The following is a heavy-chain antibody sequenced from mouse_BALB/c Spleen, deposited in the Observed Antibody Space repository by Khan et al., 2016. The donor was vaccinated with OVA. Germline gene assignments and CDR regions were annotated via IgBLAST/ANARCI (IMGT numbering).Heavy chain of an antibody. Sequence: QVQLQQSGPELVKPGASVKMSCKASGYTFTEFVISWVKRKAGQGLEWIGEIYPGSDTTYYYEKFKGKATLTADKSSNTAYMQLTSLTSEDSAVYFCVREELTTAPFAYWGQGTLVTVSS. CDR1: GYTFTEFV. CDR2: IYPGSDTT. D-gene: IGHD1-2*01. J-gene: IGHJ3*01. V-gene: IGHV1-81*01. CDR3: VREELTTAPFAY.